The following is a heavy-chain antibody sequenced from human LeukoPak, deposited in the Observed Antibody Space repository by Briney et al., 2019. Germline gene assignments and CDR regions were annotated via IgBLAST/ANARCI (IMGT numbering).Heavy chain of an antibody. J-gene: IGHJ1*01. D-gene: IGHD2-21*02. CDR3: ARGPPQLTYCGGDCYRH. Sequence: PSETLSLTCAVYGGSFSGYYWSWIRQPPGKGLEWIGEINHSGSTNYNPSLKSRVTISVDTSKNQFSLKLSSVTAADPAVYYCARGPPQLTYCGGDCYRHWGQGTLVTVSS. CDR1: GGSFSGYY. CDR2: INHSGST. V-gene: IGHV4-34*01.